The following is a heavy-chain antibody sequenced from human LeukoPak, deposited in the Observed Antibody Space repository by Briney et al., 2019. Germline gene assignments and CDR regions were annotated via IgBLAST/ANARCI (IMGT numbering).Heavy chain of an antibody. J-gene: IGHJ4*02. CDR1: GFTFSSYA. V-gene: IGHV3-21*01. Sequence: GGSLRLSCAASGFTFSSYALSWVRQAPGKGLEWVSSISSSSSYIYYADSVKGRFTISRDNAKNSLYLQMNSLRAEDTAVYYCARDSTPTYYYDSSGSNLFDYWGQGTLVTVSS. CDR3: ARDSTPTYYYDSSGSNLFDY. CDR2: ISSSSSYI. D-gene: IGHD3-22*01.